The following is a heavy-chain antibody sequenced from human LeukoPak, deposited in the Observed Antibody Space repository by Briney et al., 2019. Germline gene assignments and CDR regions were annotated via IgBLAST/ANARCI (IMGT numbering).Heavy chain of an antibody. J-gene: IGHJ4*02. CDR3: ARHGNYYDSSGYNYYFDY. D-gene: IGHD3-22*01. Sequence: SETLSLTCTVSGGSITRYYWNWIRQPPGKGLEWIGYIYYSGSANYNPSLKSRVTISVDTSKNHFSLKLSSVTAADTAVYYCARHGNYYDSSGYNYYFDYWGQGTLGTVSS. CDR2: IYYSGSA. V-gene: IGHV4-59*08. CDR1: GGSITRYY.